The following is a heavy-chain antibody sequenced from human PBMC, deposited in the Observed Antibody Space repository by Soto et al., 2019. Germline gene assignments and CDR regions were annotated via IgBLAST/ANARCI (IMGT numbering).Heavy chain of an antibody. V-gene: IGHV3-21*01. D-gene: IGHD2-15*01. CDR2: ISSSSSYI. CDR3: ARVLEYCSGGSCYSEEPYYYGMDV. J-gene: IGHJ6*02. Sequence: GGSLRLSCAASGFTFNSYSMNCVRQAPGKGLEWVSSISSSSSYIYYADSVKGRFTISRDNAKNSLYLQMNSLRAEDTAVYYCARVLEYCSGGSCYSEEPYYYGMDVWGQGTTVTVSS. CDR1: GFTFNSYS.